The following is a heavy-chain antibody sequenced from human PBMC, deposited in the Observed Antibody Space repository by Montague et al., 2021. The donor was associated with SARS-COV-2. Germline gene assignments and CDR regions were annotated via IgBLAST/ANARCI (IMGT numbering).Heavy chain of an antibody. D-gene: IGHD3-3*01. Sequence: SLRLSCAASGFTFSSYAMHWVRQAPGKGLEWVSYISSSGSTIYYXDSVKGRFTISRDNAKNSLYLQMNSLRAEDTAVYYCAREKRRITIFGVVIIEYFDLWGRGTLVTVSS. V-gene: IGHV3-48*03. CDR2: ISSSGSTI. CDR3: AREKRRITIFGVVIIEYFDL. CDR1: GFTFSSYA. J-gene: IGHJ2*01.